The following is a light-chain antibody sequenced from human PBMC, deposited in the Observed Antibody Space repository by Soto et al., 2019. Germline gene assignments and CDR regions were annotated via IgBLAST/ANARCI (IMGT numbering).Light chain of an antibody. Sequence: EIVLTQSPATLSLSPGERATLSCRASQSVSSYLAWYQQKPGQAPRLLIYDASNRATGIPARFSGSGSGTDFPRTISCLEPDDCAVYYCQQRSTWPLTFGGGTKVEIK. J-gene: IGKJ4*01. CDR3: QQRSTWPLT. V-gene: IGKV3-11*01. CDR1: QSVSSY. CDR2: DAS.